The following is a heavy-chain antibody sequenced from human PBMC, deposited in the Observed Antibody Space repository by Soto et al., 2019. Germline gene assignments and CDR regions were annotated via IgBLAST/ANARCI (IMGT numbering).Heavy chain of an antibody. CDR2: ISSSSSYI. V-gene: IGHV3-21*01. CDR3: ARDFRKYLARRYYYYYGMDV. D-gene: IGHD1-20*01. CDR1: GFTFSSYS. Sequence: PGGSLRLPCAASGFTFSSYSMNWVRQAPGKGLEWVSSISSSSSYIYYADSVKGRFTISRDNAKNSLYLQMNSLRAEDTAVYCCARDFRKYLARRYYYYYGMDVWGQGTTVTVSS. J-gene: IGHJ6*02.